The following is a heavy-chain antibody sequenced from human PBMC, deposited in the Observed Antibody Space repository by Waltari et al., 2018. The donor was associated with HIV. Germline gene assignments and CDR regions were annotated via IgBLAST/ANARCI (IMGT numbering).Heavy chain of an antibody. CDR2: IFYSGTT. D-gene: IGHD1-26*01. V-gene: IGHV4-39*07. J-gene: IGHJ4*02. CDR1: GFSISSNNYY. CDR3: ARHKNRGSYFPVDF. Sequence: QLQLHEPGPGLVKPSETLSLTCIVSGFSISSNNYYWGWIRQPPGKGLEWIGNIFYSGTTNYNPSLEGRVTISIDTSKSQFSLNLDSVTAADTAIYYCARHKNRGSYFPVDFWGQGTLVAVSS.